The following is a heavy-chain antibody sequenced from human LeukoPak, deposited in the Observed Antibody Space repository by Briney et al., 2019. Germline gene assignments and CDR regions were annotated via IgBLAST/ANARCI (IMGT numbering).Heavy chain of an antibody. D-gene: IGHD5-18*01. V-gene: IGHV4-59*01. CDR2: IYYSGST. Sequence: PSETLSLTCTVSGGSISSYYLSWIRQPPGKGREWIGYIYYSGSTNYNPSLKSRVTISVDTSKNQFSLKLSSVTAADTAVYYCARGSGYSYGYDAFDIWGQGTMVTVSS. CDR3: ARGSGYSYGYDAFDI. CDR1: GGSISSYY. J-gene: IGHJ3*02.